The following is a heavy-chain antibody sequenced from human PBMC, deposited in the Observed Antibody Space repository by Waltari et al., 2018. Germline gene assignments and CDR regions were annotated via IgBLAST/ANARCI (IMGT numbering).Heavy chain of an antibody. Sequence: QVQLVESGGGVVQPGRSLRLPCAASGFTFSSYGMHWVRQAPGKGLEWVAVIWYDGSNKYYADSVKGRFTISRDNSKNTLYLQMNSLRAEDTAVYYCAKDLAAAGTDNWFDPWGQGTLVTVSS. J-gene: IGHJ5*02. CDR2: IWYDGSNK. D-gene: IGHD6-13*01. CDR3: AKDLAAAGTDNWFDP. CDR1: GFTFSSYG. V-gene: IGHV3-33*06.